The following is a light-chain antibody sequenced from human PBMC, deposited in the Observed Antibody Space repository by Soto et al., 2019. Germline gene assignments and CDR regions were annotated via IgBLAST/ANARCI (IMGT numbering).Light chain of an antibody. V-gene: IGLV1-44*01. Sequence: QSVLTQPPSASGTPGQRVTISCSGSSSNIGRNPVNRYQQFPGTAPKLLIYSNNQRPSGVPDRCSGSKSGTSASLAISTLQSEDEADYYCAAGDSSLNAPLVFGGGTKLTVL. CDR3: AAGDSSLNAPLV. CDR1: SSNIGRNP. J-gene: IGLJ2*01. CDR2: SNN.